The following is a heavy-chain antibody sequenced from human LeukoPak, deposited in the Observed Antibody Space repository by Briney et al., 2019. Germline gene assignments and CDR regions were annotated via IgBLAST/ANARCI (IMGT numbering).Heavy chain of an antibody. CDR2: ISSSSSYI. J-gene: IGHJ4*02. V-gene: IGHV3-21*01. CDR3: ATNGGGYFDY. Sequence: GGSLRLSCAASGFTFSSYSMNWVRQAPGKGLEWVSSISSSSSYIYYADSVKGRFTMSRDNAKNSLYLQMNSLRAEDTAVYYCATNGGGYFDYWGQGTLATVSS. CDR1: GFTFSSYS. D-gene: IGHD3-10*01.